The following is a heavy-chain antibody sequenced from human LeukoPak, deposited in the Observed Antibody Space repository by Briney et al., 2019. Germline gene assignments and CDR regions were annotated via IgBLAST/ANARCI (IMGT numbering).Heavy chain of an antibody. CDR3: ARVIRTLRLDP. J-gene: IGHJ5*02. D-gene: IGHD3-10*01. CDR1: GYTFTSYD. Sequence: ASVTVSCKASGYTFTSYDINWVRQATGQGLEWMGWMNPNSGNTGYAQKLQGRVTMTRNTSISTAYMELSSLRSEDTAVYYCARVIRTLRLDPWGQGTLVTVSS. CDR2: MNPNSGNT. V-gene: IGHV1-8*01.